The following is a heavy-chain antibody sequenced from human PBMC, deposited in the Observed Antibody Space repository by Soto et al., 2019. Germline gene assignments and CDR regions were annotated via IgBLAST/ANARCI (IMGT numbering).Heavy chain of an antibody. D-gene: IGHD5-18*01. CDR3: ARRRVYTAYYYYGMDV. CDR2: IYYSGGT. CDR1: GGSISSNSYY. V-gene: IGHV4-39*01. J-gene: IGHJ6*02. Sequence: SDTLSLTCTVSGGSISSNSYYWDWIRQPPGKGLEWIGSIYYSGGTYYNPSLKSRVTISVDTSKNQFSLKLSSVTAADTAVYYCARRRVYTAYYYYGMDVWGQGTTVTVSS.